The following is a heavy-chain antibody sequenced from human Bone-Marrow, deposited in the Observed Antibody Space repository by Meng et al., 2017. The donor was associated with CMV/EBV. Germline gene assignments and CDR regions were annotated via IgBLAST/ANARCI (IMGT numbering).Heavy chain of an antibody. CDR2: ISGSGGST. J-gene: IGHJ6*02. CDR3: AKEEYSSSWYGYYGMDV. D-gene: IGHD6-13*01. V-gene: IGHV3-23*01. CDR1: GFTFSDYA. Sequence: GGSLRLSCTASGFTFSDYAMNWVRQAPGKGLEWVSAISGSGGSTYYADSVKGRFTISRDNSKNTLYLQMNSLRAEDTAVYYCAKEEYSSSWYGYYGMDVWGQGTKVTVSS.